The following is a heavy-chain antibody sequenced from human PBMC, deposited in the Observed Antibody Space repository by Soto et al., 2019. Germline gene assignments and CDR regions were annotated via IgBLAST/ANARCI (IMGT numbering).Heavy chain of an antibody. CDR2: IYHSGTT. CDR3: AKDGSGHPYYSDN. CDR1: GASISSNNW. V-gene: IGHV4-4*02. D-gene: IGHD2-15*01. Sequence: QVQLQESGPGLVKPSGTLSLTCVVSGASISSNNWWSWVRQPPRKGLERIGEIYHSGTTSYNPSLKSRVTMSLDKSKNQCALKVTSVTAADTAVYFCAKDGSGHPYYSDNWGPGTLVTVS. J-gene: IGHJ4*02.